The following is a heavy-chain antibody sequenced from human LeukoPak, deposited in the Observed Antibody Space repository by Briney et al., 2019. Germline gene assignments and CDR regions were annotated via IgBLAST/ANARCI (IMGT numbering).Heavy chain of an antibody. CDR1: GGSISSSSYY. Sequence: PSETLSLTCTVSGGSISSSSYYRSWIRQPPGKGLEWIGYIYYSGSTNYNPSLKSRVTISVDTSKNQFSLKLSSVTAADTAVYYCARVRGGIAVAPRRFDPWGQGTLVTVSS. D-gene: IGHD6-19*01. CDR3: ARVRGGIAVAPRRFDP. CDR2: IYYSGST. J-gene: IGHJ5*02. V-gene: IGHV4-61*01.